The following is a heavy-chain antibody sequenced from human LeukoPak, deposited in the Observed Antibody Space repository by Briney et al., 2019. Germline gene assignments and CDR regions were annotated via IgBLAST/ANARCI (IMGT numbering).Heavy chain of an antibody. D-gene: IGHD4-17*01. Sequence: GSLRPSCAASGFTLSSHAMSWVRPAPGKGLEWVSAISGSGGSTYYADSVKGRFTISRDNSKNTLYLQMNSLRAEDTALYYCAKAPTSYGDYYLFDYWGQGTLVTVSS. CDR3: AKAPTSYGDYYLFDY. J-gene: IGHJ4*02. V-gene: IGHV3-23*01. CDR1: GFTLSSHA. CDR2: ISGSGGST.